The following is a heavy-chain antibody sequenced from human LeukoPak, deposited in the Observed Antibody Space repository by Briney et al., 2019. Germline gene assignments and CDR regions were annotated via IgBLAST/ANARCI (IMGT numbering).Heavy chain of an antibody. J-gene: IGHJ4*02. CDR2: IYYSGST. V-gene: IGHV4-59*01. Sequence: SETLSLTCTVSGGSISSYYWSWIRQPPGKGLEWIGYIYYSGSTNHNPSFKSRVTISVDTSKNQLSLKLTSVLAADTAVYYCARGKDYYDTSGYPTFHYWGQGTLVTVSS. CDR3: ARGKDYYDTSGYPTFHY. CDR1: GGSISSYY. D-gene: IGHD3-22*01.